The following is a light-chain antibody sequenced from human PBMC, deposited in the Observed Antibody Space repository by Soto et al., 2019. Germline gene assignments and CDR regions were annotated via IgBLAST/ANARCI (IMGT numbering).Light chain of an antibody. V-gene: IGKV3-20*01. CDR2: SAS. Sequence: VLFTHDPSTLSLSPGERATLSCRASRGVSTYLAWYQQTPGQAPRFLIYSASSRATGIPDRFSGSGSGTDFTLTISRLEPEDFAVYYCQQYGRSPTTFGQGTKVDIK. CDR3: QQYGRSPTT. J-gene: IGKJ1*01. CDR1: RGVSTY.